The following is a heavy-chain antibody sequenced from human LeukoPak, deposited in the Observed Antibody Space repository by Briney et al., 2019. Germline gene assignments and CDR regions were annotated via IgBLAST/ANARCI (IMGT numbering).Heavy chain of an antibody. D-gene: IGHD1-26*01. V-gene: IGHV3-11*05. CDR1: GFTFSDYY. J-gene: IGHJ4*02. CDR3: ARDRPYSGSHGGDY. CDR2: ITSAGYT. Sequence: GGSLRLSCAASGFTFSDYYMTWIRQAPGKGPEWVSYITSAGYTNYADSVKGRFTISRDNAKNSLFLQMNSLRVEDTAVYYCARDRPYSGSHGGDYWGQGTLVTVSS.